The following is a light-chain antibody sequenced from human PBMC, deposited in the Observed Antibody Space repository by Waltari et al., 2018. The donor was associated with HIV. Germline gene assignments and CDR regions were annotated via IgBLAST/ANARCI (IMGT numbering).Light chain of an antibody. CDR1: KLGDKY. J-gene: IGLJ2*01. Sequence: SYELTQPPSVSVSPGQTASITCSGDKLGDKYACWYQQKPGQSPVLVIYQDSKRPSGIPGRFSGSNSGNTATLTISGTQAMDEADYYCQAWDSSTVSFGGGTKLTVL. V-gene: IGLV3-1*01. CDR2: QDS. CDR3: QAWDSSTVS.